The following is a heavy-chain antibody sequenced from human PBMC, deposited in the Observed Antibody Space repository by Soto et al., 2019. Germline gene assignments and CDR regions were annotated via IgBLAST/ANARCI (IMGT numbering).Heavy chain of an antibody. CDR2: IKQDGSEK. CDR3: ARRIDYGSGSYYKGPYAFDI. V-gene: IGHV3-7*03. Sequence: GGSLRLSCAASGFTFSSYWMSWVRQAPGKGLEWVANIKQDGSEKYYVDSVKGRFTISRDNAKNSLYLQMNSLRAEDTAVYYGARRIDYGSGSYYKGPYAFDIWGQGTMVTVSS. J-gene: IGHJ3*02. CDR1: GFTFSSYW. D-gene: IGHD3-10*01.